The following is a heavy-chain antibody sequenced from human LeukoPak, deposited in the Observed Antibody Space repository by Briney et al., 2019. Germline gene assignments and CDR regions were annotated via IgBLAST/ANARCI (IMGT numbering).Heavy chain of an antibody. D-gene: IGHD4-23*01. CDR3: ARGPNTGGNYRAFDI. CDR1: GGSISSSSYY. CDR2: IYYSGST. Sequence: SETLSLTCTVSGGSISSSSYYWGRIRQPPGKGLGWIGSIYYSGSTYYNPSLKSRVTISFDTSESQVSLHLSSVTAADTAIYYCARGPNTGGNYRAFDIWGQGTMVTVSS. J-gene: IGHJ3*02. V-gene: IGHV4-39*07.